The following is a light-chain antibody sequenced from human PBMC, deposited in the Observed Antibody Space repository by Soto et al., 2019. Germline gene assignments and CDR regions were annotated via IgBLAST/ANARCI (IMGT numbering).Light chain of an antibody. V-gene: IGLV3-21*02. Sequence: SYELTQPPSVSVAPGQTARITCGGNNIGSKSVHWYQQKPGQAPVLVVYDDSDRPSGVPDRFSGSKSGTSASLAISGLQSEDEADYYCAAWDDSLNGLYVFGTGTKVTVL. J-gene: IGLJ1*01. CDR3: AAWDDSLNGLYV. CDR2: DDS. CDR1: NIGSKS.